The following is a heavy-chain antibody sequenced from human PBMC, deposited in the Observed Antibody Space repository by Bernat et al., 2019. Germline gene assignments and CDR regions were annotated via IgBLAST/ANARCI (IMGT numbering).Heavy chain of an antibody. Sequence: EVQLVESVGGLVQPDRSLRLSCAAFGFTFEDYAMHWVRQAPGKGLEWVSTINWNGANIIYADSVKGRFTISRDNAKNSLYLQMNSLRAEDTAFYYCARDISDTSTTIDYWGQGTLVTVSS. D-gene: IGHD5-18*01. V-gene: IGHV3-9*01. J-gene: IGHJ4*02. CDR3: ARDISDTSTTIDY. CDR2: INWNGANI. CDR1: GFTFEDYA.